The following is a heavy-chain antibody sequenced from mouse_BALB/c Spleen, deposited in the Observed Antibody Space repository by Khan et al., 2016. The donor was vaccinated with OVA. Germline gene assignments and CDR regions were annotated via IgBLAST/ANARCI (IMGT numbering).Heavy chain of an antibody. J-gene: IGHJ3*01. Sequence: QIQLVQSGAELARPGASVKMSCKASGYTFTTYTIHWVKQRPGQGLEWIGYIIPTNDYTNYNQNFKDRATLTADKSSSTAYMQLGSLTSDDSAVYYCAREGAYYRADGWFAYWGQGTLVTVSA. CDR3: AREGAYYRADGWFAY. V-gene: IGHV1-4*01. CDR1: GYTFTTYT. CDR2: IIPTNDYT. D-gene: IGHD2-14*01.